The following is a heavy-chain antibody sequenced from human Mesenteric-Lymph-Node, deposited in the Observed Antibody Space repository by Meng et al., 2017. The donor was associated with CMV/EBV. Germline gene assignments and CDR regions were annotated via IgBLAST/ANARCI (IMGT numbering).Heavy chain of an antibody. Sequence: QRQLQGSGPGLLKPSETLSLTCTGSGGSISSSSYYWGWIRQPPGKGLEWIGSIYYSGSTYYNPSLKSRITISVDQSKNLFSLKLRSVTAEEASVYSCARPHYYGSGSSPWFDPWGQGTLVTVSS. V-gene: IGHV4-39*01. CDR2: IYYSGST. D-gene: IGHD3-10*01. CDR3: ARPHYYGSGSSPWFDP. J-gene: IGHJ5*02. CDR1: GGSISSSSYY.